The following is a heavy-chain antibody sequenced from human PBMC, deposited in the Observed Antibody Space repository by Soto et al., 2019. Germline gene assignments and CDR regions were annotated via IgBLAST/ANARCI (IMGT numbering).Heavy chain of an antibody. V-gene: IGHV3-15*01. CDR2: IKKKADGGTA. J-gene: IGHJ4*02. CDR1: GFTFSNAW. D-gene: IGHD6-19*01. Sequence: GGSLRLSCAASGFTFSNAWISWVRQAPGKGLEWVGLIKKKADGGTADYSAPVKGRFTISRDDSKNTLYLQMSSLKTEDTAVYYCRTQWLDWGQGXLVTVYS. CDR3: RTQWLD.